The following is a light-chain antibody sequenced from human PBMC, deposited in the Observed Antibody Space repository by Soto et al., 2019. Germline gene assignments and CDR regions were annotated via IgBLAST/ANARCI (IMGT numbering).Light chain of an antibody. J-gene: IGKJ5*01. Sequence: EIVLTQSPGTLSLSPGERATLSCRASQSINSIFLAWYQQKPGQAPSLLISGASSRATGIPDRFSGSGSGTDFTLTISRLQPEDFAVYYCQQYGSSPLVTFGQGTRLEMK. CDR3: QQYGSSPLVT. V-gene: IGKV3-20*01. CDR2: GAS. CDR1: QSINSIF.